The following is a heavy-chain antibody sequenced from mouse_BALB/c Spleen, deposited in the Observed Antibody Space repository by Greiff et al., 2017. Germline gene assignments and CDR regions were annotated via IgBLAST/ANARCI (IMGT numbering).Heavy chain of an antibody. CDR2: INPGSGGT. D-gene: IGHD1-1*01. J-gene: IGHJ4*01. CDR1: GYAFTNYL. V-gene: IGHV1-54*01. CDR3: ARFTTVAYYAMDY. Sequence: VQLQQSGAELVRPGTSVKVSCKASGYAFTNYLIEWVKQRPGQGLEWIGVINPGSGGTNYNEKFKGKATLTADKSSSTAYMQLSSLTSDDSAVYFCARFTTVAYYAMDYWGQGTSVTVSS.